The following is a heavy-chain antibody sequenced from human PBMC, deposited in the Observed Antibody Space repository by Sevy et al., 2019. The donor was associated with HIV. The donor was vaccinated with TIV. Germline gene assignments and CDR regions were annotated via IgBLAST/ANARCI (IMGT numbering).Heavy chain of an antibody. CDR1: GFTFSSYA. V-gene: IGHV3-23*01. Sequence: GGSLRLSCPASGFTFSSYAMSWVRQAPGRGLEWVSTISNSGSNTHYADSVKGRFTISRDNSKNTLYLQMNSLRAEDTAIYYCATDVGPIMFDYWGQGTLVTVSP. J-gene: IGHJ4*02. CDR2: ISNSGSNT. D-gene: IGHD1-26*01. CDR3: ATDVGPIMFDY.